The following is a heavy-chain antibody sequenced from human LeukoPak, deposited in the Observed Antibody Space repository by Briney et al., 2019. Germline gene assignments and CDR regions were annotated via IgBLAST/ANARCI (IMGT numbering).Heavy chain of an antibody. CDR1: GGSFSGYY. J-gene: IGHJ4*02. D-gene: IGHD6-6*01. CDR3: ASSSGY. CDR2: INHSGST. Sequence: SETLSLTCAVYGGSFSGYYWSWIRQPPGKGLEWIGEINHSGSTNYNPSLKSRVTTSVDTSKNQFSLKLSSVTAADTAVYYCASSSGYWGQGTLVTVSS. V-gene: IGHV4-34*01.